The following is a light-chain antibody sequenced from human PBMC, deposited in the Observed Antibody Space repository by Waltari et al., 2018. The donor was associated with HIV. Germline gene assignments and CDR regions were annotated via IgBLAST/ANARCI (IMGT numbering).Light chain of an antibody. J-gene: IGLJ2*01. CDR1: TLPKHY. CDR3: QSAHSSATI. CDR2: KDT. Sequence: SYELTQAPSLSVPPGQTAKITCSGDTLPKHYVYWYQQKAGQAPVMIISKDTERNSGITTRFSASSSGTTATLIISGVLAEDEADYYCQSAHSSATIFGGGTKLTVL. V-gene: IGLV3-25*03.